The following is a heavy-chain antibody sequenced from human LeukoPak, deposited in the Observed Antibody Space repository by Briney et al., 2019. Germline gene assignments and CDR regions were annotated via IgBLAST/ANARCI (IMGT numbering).Heavy chain of an antibody. CDR3: SRGYFDWL. Sequence: GGSLRLSCAASGFTFSNAWMSWVRQAPGKGLEWVGRIKSKTDGGTTDYAAPVKGRFTISRDDSKSIAYLQMNSLKTEDTAVYYCSRGYFDWLWGQGTLVTVSS. D-gene: IGHD3-9*01. V-gene: IGHV3-15*01. CDR1: GFTFSNAW. J-gene: IGHJ1*01. CDR2: IKSKTDGGTT.